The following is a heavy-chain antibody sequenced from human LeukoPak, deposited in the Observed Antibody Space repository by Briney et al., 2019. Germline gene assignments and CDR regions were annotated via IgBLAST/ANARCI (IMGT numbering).Heavy chain of an antibody. CDR1: GFTFSSYG. CDR3: ARGYMTTVTTGPDY. J-gene: IGHJ4*02. D-gene: IGHD4-17*01. Sequence: PGRSLRLSCAASGFTFSSYGMHWVRQAPGKGLEWVAVIWYDGSNKYYADSVKGRFTISRDNSKNTPYLQMNSLRAEDTAVYYCARGYMTTVTTGPDYWGQGTLVTVSS. CDR2: IWYDGSNK. V-gene: IGHV3-33*01.